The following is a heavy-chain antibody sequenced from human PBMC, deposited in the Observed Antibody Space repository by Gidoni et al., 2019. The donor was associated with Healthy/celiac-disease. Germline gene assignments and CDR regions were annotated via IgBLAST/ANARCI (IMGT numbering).Heavy chain of an antibody. CDR1: GGSISSSSYY. CDR2: IYYSGGT. Sequence: QLQLQESGPGLVKPSETLSLTCTVSGGSISSSSYYWGWIRQPPGKGLEWIGSIYYSGGTYYNPSLKSRVTISVDTSKNQFSLKLSSVTAADTAVYYCARDRRETNYDFWSGYYPEYYYGMDVWAKGPRSPSP. J-gene: IGHJ6*02. V-gene: IGHV4-39*07. D-gene: IGHD3-3*01. CDR3: ARDRRETNYDFWSGYYPEYYYGMDV.